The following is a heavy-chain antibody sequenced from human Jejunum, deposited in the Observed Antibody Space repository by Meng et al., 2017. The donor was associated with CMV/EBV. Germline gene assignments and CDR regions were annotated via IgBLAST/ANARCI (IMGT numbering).Heavy chain of an antibody. CDR1: FF. D-gene: IGHD2-8*02. CDR2: LSYSGCGTFFDSGST. CDR3: ARHSDRLVVNAFDY. J-gene: IGHJ4*02. V-gene: IGHV4-39*01. Sequence: FFWAWLRQPPGKVLEWIGNLSYSGCGTFFDSGSTYYNPSLGGRVTMSVDTSNNQFSLDLRSVTAADTAVYYCARHSDRLVVNAFDYWGQGILVTVSS.